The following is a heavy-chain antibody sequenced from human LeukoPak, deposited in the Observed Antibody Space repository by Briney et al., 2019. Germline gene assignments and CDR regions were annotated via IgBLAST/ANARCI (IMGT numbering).Heavy chain of an antibody. V-gene: IGHV1-69*04. Sequence: ASVKVSCKASGGTSNSHAISWVRQAPGQGLEWMGRIIPNLGTTNRAQNFQDRVTLTADKSTNTAYMELTSLTSDDAAVYYCATTNDGGGYQWGDFFDFWGQGTLVTVSS. CDR1: GGTSNSHA. D-gene: IGHD3-22*01. J-gene: IGHJ4*02. CDR2: IIPNLGTT. CDR3: ATTNDGGGYQWGDFFDF.